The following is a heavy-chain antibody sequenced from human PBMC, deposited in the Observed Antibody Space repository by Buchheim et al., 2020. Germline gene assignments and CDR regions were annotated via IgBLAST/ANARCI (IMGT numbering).Heavy chain of an antibody. V-gene: IGHV3-66*01. CDR1: GFTFSDYY. CDR3: ARGVAMVRGVVDY. J-gene: IGHJ4*02. Sequence: VQLVESGGGLVKPGGSLRLSCAASGFTFSDYYMSWVRQAPGKGLEWVSVIYSGGSTYYADSVKGSFTISRDNSKNTLYLQMNSLRAEDTAVYYCARGVAMVRGVVDYWGQGTL. CDR2: IYSGGST. D-gene: IGHD3-10*01.